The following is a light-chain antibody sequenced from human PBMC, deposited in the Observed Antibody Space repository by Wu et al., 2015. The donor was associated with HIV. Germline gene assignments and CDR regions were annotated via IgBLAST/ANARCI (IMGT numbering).Light chain of an antibody. J-gene: IGKJ3*01. CDR3: QQRGNWPLFT. V-gene: IGKV3-11*01. Sequence: EIVLTQSPATLSLSPGERATLSCRASQSVTSKYLAWYQQKPGQAPRLLIYNASDRATGIPARFSGSGSGTDFTLTISSLEPEDFAVYYCQQRGNWPLFTFGPGTKVDIK. CDR1: QSVTSKY. CDR2: NAS.